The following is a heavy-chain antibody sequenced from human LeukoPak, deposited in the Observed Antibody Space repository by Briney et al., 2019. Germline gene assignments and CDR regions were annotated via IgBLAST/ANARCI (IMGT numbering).Heavy chain of an antibody. CDR2: ISYDGSNK. D-gene: IGHD3-10*01. CDR3: ARESSSLLWFGELSAGFDY. J-gene: IGHJ4*02. CDR1: GFTFSSYA. Sequence: GGFLRLSCAASGFTFSSYAMHWVRQAPGRGLEWVAVISYDGSNKYYADSVKGRFTISRDNSKNTLYLQMNSLRVEDTAVYYCARESSSLLWFGELSAGFDYWGQGTLVTVSS. V-gene: IGHV3-30-3*01.